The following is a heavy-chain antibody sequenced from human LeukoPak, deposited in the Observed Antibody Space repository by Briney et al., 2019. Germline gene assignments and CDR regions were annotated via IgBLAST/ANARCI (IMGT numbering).Heavy chain of an antibody. CDR2: IYWDDDK. J-gene: IGHJ4*02. CDR1: GFSLSTSGVG. D-gene: IGHD2-2*01. Sequence: SGPTLVKPTQTLTLTCTFSGFSLSTSGVGVGWTRQPPGKALEWLALIYWDDDKRYSPSLESRLTITKDTSKNQVVLTMTDMDPVDTATYYCAKRYASAWFGYWGQGTLVTVSS. V-gene: IGHV2-5*02. CDR3: AKRYASAWFGY.